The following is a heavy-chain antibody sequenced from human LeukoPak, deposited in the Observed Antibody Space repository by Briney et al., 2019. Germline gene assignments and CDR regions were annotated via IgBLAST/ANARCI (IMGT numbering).Heavy chain of an antibody. CDR2: IYYSGST. J-gene: IGHJ3*02. V-gene: IGHV4-59*01. CDR1: GGSISSYY. Sequence: SETLSLTCTVSGGSISSYYWSWIRQPPGKGLEWIGYIYYSGSTNYNPSLKSRVTISVDTSKNQFSLKLSSVTAADTAVYYCARFIAAAGNDAFDIWGQGTKVTVSS. D-gene: IGHD6-13*01. CDR3: ARFIAAAGNDAFDI.